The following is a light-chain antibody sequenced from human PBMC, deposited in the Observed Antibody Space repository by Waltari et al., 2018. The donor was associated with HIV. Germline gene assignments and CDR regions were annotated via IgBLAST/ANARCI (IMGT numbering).Light chain of an antibody. J-gene: IGLJ2*01. V-gene: IGLV3-25*03. CDR3: QSADSSGTYVV. CDR2: KDS. Sequence: SYELTQPPSVSVSPGQTARITCSGDALPKQYAYWYQQKPCQAPVLVIYKDSERPSGIPGRFSGASSGTTVTLTISGVQAEDEADYYCQSADSSGTYVVFGGGTKLTVL. CDR1: ALPKQY.